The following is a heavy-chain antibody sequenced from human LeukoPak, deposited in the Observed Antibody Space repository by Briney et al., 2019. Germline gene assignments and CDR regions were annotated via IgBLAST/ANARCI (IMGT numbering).Heavy chain of an antibody. J-gene: IGHJ4*02. D-gene: IGHD6-6*01. CDR3: ARIGYSSSSFDY. CDR2: IKQDGSTK. CDR1: EFTFSRYW. V-gene: IGHV3-7*03. Sequence: GGSLRLSCAASEFTFSRYWMSWVRQAPGKGLEWVANIKQDGSTKYYLDSVKGRLTVSRDNAKNSVFLQINSLRADDTAIYYCARIGYSSSSFDYWGQGTLVTVSS.